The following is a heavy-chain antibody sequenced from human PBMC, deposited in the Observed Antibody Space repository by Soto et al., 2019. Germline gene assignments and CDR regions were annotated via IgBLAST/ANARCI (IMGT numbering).Heavy chain of an antibody. J-gene: IGHJ4*02. CDR1: GFTFDDYA. CDR3: ANLPLYGSGFDC. V-gene: IGHV3-9*01. Sequence: EVQLVESGGGLVQPGGSLRLSCAASGFTFDDYAIHWVRQIPGKGLEWVSGISWNGDATGYADSVKGRFTISRENAKNSRYLKMDSLKTEDTAMYYCANLPLYGSGFDCWGQGTLVTVSS. CDR2: ISWNGDAT. D-gene: IGHD3-10*01.